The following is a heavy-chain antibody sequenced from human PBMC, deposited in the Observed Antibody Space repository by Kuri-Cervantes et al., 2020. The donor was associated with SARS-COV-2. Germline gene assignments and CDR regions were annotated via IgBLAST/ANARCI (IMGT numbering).Heavy chain of an antibody. D-gene: IGHD2-15*01. CDR1: RLTFNNYA. Sequence: GGSLRLSCAASRLTFNNYAMSWVRQAPGKGLEWVSGISGSGDNTYYADSVKGRFTVSRDNAENSLYLQMNSLGVGDTAVYYCGRHRGYCSGGGCYSTGFSFDYWGQGALVTVSS. CDR3: GRHRGYCSGGGCYSTGFSFDY. CDR2: ISGSGDNT. J-gene: IGHJ4*02. V-gene: IGHV3-23*01.